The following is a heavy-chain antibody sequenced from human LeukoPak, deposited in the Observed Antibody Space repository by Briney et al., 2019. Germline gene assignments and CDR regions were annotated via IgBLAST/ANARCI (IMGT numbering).Heavy chain of an antibody. CDR1: GFTFSSYE. Sequence: GGSLRLSCAASGFTFSSYEMNWVRQAPGKGLEWVSSISGSGSRLYYADSVKGRFTISRDNAKNSLYLQMNSLRAEDTAVYYCASGITMVRGVNSDESYYYYGMDVWGQGTTVTVSS. D-gene: IGHD3-10*01. CDR3: ASGITMVRGVNSDESYYYYGMDV. V-gene: IGHV3-48*03. CDR2: ISGSGSRL. J-gene: IGHJ6*02.